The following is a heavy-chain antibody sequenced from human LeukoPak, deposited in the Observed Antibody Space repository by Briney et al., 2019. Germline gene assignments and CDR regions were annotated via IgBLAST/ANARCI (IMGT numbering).Heavy chain of an antibody. Sequence: RGSLRLSCAASGFTFSYYAIHWVRQAPGKGLEWVAVISYDGSNTYYADSVKGRFTISRDNSKNTLYLQMNSLRAEDTAVYYCARDQNYYGSGSTTGLLDYWGQGTLVTVSS. V-gene: IGHV3-30*04. CDR2: ISYDGSNT. D-gene: IGHD3-10*01. CDR1: GFTFSYYA. CDR3: ARDQNYYGSGSTTGLLDY. J-gene: IGHJ4*02.